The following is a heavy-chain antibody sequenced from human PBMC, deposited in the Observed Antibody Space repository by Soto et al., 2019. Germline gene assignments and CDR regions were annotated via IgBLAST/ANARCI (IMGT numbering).Heavy chain of an antibody. V-gene: IGHV3-49*04. CDR2: IRSKAYGGTT. D-gene: IGHD3-10*02. CDR1: GFTFGDHA. J-gene: IGHJ4*02. CDR3: TRDHMFAFDF. Sequence: LRLSCTASGFTFGDHAMSWVRQAPGKGLEWVGFIRSKAYGGTTEYAASVKGRFSISRDDSKSIAYLQMNSLKTEDTAVYYCTRDHMFAFDFWGQGTLVTVSS.